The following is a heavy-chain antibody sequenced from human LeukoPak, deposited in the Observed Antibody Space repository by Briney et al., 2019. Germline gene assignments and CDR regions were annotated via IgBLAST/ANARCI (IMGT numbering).Heavy chain of an antibody. Sequence: GGSLRLSCAASGFTFSSYAMSWVRQAPGEGLEWVANIKKDGSADSVKGRFTISRDNAHNLLYLQMNSLRVRDTAVYFCARASSFDYWGQGTLATVS. CDR1: GFTFSSYA. CDR3: ARASSFDY. J-gene: IGHJ4*02. CDR2: IKKDGS. D-gene: IGHD6-19*01. V-gene: IGHV3-7*03.